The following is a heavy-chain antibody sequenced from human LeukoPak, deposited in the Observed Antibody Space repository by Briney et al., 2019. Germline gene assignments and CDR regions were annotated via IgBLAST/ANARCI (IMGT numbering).Heavy chain of an antibody. V-gene: IGHV4-59*11. J-gene: IGHJ4*02. CDR3: ARGFDDYYDSSGYYPPRAFYFDY. Sequence: SETLSLTCTVSGGSISSHYWSWIRQPPGKGLEWIGYIYYSGSTNYNPSLKSRVTISVDTSKNQFSLKLSSVTAADTAVYYFARGFDDYYDSSGYYPPRAFYFDYWAREPWSPSPQ. D-gene: IGHD3-22*01. CDR2: IYYSGST. CDR1: GGSISSHY.